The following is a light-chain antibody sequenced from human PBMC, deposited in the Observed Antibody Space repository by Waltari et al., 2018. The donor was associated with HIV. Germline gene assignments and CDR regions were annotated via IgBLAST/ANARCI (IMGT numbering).Light chain of an antibody. J-gene: IGLJ3*02. Sequence: QSALPQPASVSGSPGQSITISCTGTSSDINYENYVSWYQHHPGKAPKAIISEVTNRPSGVSSRFSGSKSGNTATLTISGLQAEDEADYFCTSYVSSASPEFGGWTRLTVL. CDR1: SSDINYENY. CDR2: EVT. CDR3: TSYVSSASPE. V-gene: IGLV2-14*01.